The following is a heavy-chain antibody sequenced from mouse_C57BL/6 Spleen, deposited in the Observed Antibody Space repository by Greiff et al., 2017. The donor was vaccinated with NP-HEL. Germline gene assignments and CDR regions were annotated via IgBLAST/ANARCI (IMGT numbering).Heavy chain of an antibody. Sequence: VMLVESGAELVRPGASVKLSCKASGYTFTDYYINWVKQRPGQGLEWIARIYPGSGNTYYNEKFKGKATLTAEKSSSTAYMQLSSRTSEDSAVYCGARDGSSRWVAYWGQGTLVTVSA. CDR2: IYPGSGNT. V-gene: IGHV1-76*01. D-gene: IGHD1-1*01. CDR3: ARDGSSRWVAY. J-gene: IGHJ3*01. CDR1: GYTFTDYY.